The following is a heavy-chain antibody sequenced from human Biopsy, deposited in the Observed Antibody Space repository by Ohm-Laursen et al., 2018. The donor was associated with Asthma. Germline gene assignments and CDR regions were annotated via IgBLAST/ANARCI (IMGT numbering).Heavy chain of an antibody. Sequence: SVKVSCKASGYTFINYAIHWVRQAPEHSLEWMGWINAANGNTMYSQKFQGRLTISRDTSASTAYMDLSSLRSEDTAVYYCARTYFDFLTGQVHDAFAVWGQGTMVTVSS. CDR3: ARTYFDFLTGQVHDAFAV. D-gene: IGHD3-9*01. J-gene: IGHJ3*01. CDR2: INAANGNT. CDR1: GYTFINYA. V-gene: IGHV1-3*01.